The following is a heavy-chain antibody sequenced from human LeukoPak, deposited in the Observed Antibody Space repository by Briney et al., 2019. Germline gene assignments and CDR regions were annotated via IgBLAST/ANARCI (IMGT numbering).Heavy chain of an antibody. V-gene: IGHV3-30*02. CDR1: GFTLTSYG. CDR2: IQYDGSNK. J-gene: IGHJ4*02. CDR3: ARDAGY. Sequence: GGSLRLSCAASGFTLTSYGMHWVRQAPGKGLEWVAFIQYDGSNKNYADSVKGQFTISRDYSKNTLYLQMNSLRAEDMAVYYCARDAGYWGQGTLVTVSS.